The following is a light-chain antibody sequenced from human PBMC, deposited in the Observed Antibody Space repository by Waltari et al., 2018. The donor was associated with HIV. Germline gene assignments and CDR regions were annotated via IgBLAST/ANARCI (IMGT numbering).Light chain of an antibody. CDR3: QQYDNLPIT. CDR1: QDISNY. V-gene: IGKV1-33*01. Sequence: DIQMTQSPSSLSASEGDRATITCQASQDISNYLNLYQQKPGKAPKLLIYDASNLETGVPSRFSGSGSGTDFTFTISSLQPEDIATYYCQQYDNLPITFGQGTRLEIK. CDR2: DAS. J-gene: IGKJ5*01.